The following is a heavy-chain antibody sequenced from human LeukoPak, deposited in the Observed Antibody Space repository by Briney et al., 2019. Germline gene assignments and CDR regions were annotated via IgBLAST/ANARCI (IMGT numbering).Heavy chain of an antibody. CDR3: AKDYSDSRVADVFFEY. D-gene: IGHD2-15*01. Sequence: SGGSLRLSCAASGLTFSDCAMSWFRQAPGKGLEWVSTITSGFTPHYADSVKGRFTISRDNSKNMFHLQLNSLRAEDTAVYYCAKDYSDSRVADVFFEYWGQGTPVTVSS. J-gene: IGHJ4*02. CDR1: GLTFSDCA. V-gene: IGHV3-23*01. CDR2: ITSGFTP.